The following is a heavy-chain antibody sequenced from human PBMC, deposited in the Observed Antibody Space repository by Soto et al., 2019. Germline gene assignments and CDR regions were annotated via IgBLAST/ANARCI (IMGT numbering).Heavy chain of an antibody. CDR1: GYTFTSYD. Sequence: ASVKVSCKASGYTFTSYDINRVRQATGQGLEWMGWMNPNSGNTGYAQKFQGRVTMTRNTSISTAYMELSSLRSEDTAVYYCARKRYCSGGSCPMGVWFDPWGQGTLVTVSS. D-gene: IGHD2-15*01. V-gene: IGHV1-8*01. J-gene: IGHJ5*02. CDR3: ARKRYCSGGSCPMGVWFDP. CDR2: MNPNSGNT.